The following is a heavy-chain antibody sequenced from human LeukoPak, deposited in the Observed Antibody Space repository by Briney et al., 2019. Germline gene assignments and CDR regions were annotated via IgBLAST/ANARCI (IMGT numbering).Heavy chain of an antibody. Sequence: SETLSLTCAVYGGSFSGYYWSWIRQPPGKGLEWIGEINHSGSTNYNPSLKSRVTISVDTSKNQFSLKLSSVTAADTAVYYCARNPARESYDAFDIWGQGTMVTVSS. J-gene: IGHJ3*02. D-gene: IGHD1-26*01. CDR3: ARNPARESYDAFDI. CDR2: INHSGST. CDR1: GGSFSGYY. V-gene: IGHV4-34*01.